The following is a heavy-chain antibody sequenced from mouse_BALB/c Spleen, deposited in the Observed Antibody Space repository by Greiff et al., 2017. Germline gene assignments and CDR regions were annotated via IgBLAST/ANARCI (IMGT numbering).Heavy chain of an antibody. D-gene: IGHD2-4*01. Sequence: EVKVVESGGGLVKPGGSLKLSCAASGFAFSSYDMSWVRQTPEKRLEWVAYISSGGGSTYYPDTVKGRFTISRDNAKNTLYLQMSSLKSEDTAMYYCARRSRRGNFDVWGAGTTVTVSS. V-gene: IGHV5-12-1*01. J-gene: IGHJ1*01. CDR3: ARRSRRGNFDV. CDR2: ISSGGGST. CDR1: GFAFSSYD.